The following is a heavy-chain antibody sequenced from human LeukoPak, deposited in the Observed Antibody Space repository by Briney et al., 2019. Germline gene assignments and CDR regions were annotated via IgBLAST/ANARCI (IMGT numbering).Heavy chain of an antibody. J-gene: IGHJ4*02. V-gene: IGHV3-23*01. CDR3: AKGVGYGSGSYLDY. Sequence: GGSLRLSCAASGFTFSSYAMSWVRQAPGKGLEWVSAISGSGGSTYYADSVKGRFTISRDNSKNTLYLQMNSLRAEDTAVDYCAKGVGYGSGSYLDYWGQGNLVTVSS. CDR1: GFTFSSYA. D-gene: IGHD3-10*01. CDR2: ISGSGGST.